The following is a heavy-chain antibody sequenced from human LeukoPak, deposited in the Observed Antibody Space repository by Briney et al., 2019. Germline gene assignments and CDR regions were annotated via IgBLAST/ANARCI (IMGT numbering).Heavy chain of an antibody. CDR2: ISYDGSNK. Sequence: GGSLRLSCAASGFIFSSYGMNWVRQAPGKGLEWVAVISYDGSNKYYTDSVKGRFTISRDNSNNTLYLQMNSLRGEDTAVYYCAKDRVRGVLYYYGMDVRGQGTTVTVSS. CDR1: GFIFSSYG. V-gene: IGHV3-30*18. D-gene: IGHD3-10*01. J-gene: IGHJ6*02. CDR3: AKDRVRGVLYYYGMDV.